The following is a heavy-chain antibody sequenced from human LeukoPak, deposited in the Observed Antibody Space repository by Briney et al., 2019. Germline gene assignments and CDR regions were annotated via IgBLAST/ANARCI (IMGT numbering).Heavy chain of an antibody. J-gene: IGHJ5*02. V-gene: IGHV3-21*04. CDR2: ISSSSSYI. CDR1: GFTFSSYS. CDR3: ATTGLLGDIP. Sequence: KTGGSLRLSCAASGFTFSSYSMNWVRQAPGKGLEWVSSISSSSSYIYYADSVKGRFTISRDNAKKSVYLQMNSLRAEDTAVYYCATTGLLGDIPWGQGTLVTVSS. D-gene: IGHD2-21*01.